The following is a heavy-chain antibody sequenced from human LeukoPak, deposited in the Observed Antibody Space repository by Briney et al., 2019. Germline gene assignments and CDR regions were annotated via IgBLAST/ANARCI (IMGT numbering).Heavy chain of an antibody. CDR1: GYSFSSYG. CDR3: ASGWSGYFASLDY. J-gene: IGHJ4*02. V-gene: IGHV1-18*01. Sequence: ASVKVSCKGFGYSFSSYGMHWVRQAPGQGLEWMGWISAYNGDSDYAQNLQGRVTMTTDPSTSTAYMELRSLRSDDTAVYYCASGWSGYFASLDYWGQGTLVTVAS. D-gene: IGHD3-3*01. CDR2: ISAYNGDS.